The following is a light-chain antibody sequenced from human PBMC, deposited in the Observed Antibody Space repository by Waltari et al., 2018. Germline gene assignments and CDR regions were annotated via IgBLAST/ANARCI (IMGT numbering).Light chain of an antibody. CDR1: QGISGS. V-gene: IGKV1-NL1*01. J-gene: IGKJ2*01. CDR3: QQYSRTPVT. CDR2: AAS. Sequence: DIQMTQSPSSLSTSVGARVTLSCRASQGISGSLAWYQQQPGRAPKLLLYAASKLAGGVPSRFGGSGSGTDYSLTISSLQPEDFATYYCQQYSRTPVTFGQGTKLEI.